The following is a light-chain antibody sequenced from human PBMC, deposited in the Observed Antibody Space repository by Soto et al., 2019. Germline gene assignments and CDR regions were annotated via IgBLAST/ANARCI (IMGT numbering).Light chain of an antibody. V-gene: IGLV2-14*01. J-gene: IGLJ2*01. CDR2: EVT. Sequence: QSVLTQPASVSGSPGQSIIISCTGTSSDIGSSNFVSWFQQSPGKAPKLLIYEVTNRPSGVSERFSGSKSGNTASLTISGLQAEDEADYYCISHTISVTWVFGGGTKLTVL. CDR1: SSDIGSSNF. CDR3: ISHTISVTWV.